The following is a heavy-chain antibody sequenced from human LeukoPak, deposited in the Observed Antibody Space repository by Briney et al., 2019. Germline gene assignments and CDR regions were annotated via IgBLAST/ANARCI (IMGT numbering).Heavy chain of an antibody. D-gene: IGHD2-15*01. J-gene: IGHJ6*02. V-gene: IGHV4-34*01. Sequence: SETLSLTCAVYGGSFSGYYWSWIRQPPGKRLEWIGEINHSGSTNYNPSLKSRVTISVDTSKNQFSLKLSSVTAADTAVYYCARLKDVVVVAATHDYYYYGMDVWGQGTTVTVSS. CDR2: INHSGST. CDR1: GGSFSGYY. CDR3: ARLKDVVVVAATHDYYYYGMDV.